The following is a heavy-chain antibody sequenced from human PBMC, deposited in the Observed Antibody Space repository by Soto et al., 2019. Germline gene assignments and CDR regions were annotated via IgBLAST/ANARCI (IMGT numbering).Heavy chain of an antibody. J-gene: IGHJ4*02. CDR1: GFSLSTSGVG. Sequence: QITLKESGPTLVKPTQTLTLTCTFSGFSLSTSGVGLGWIRQTPGKALEWLAVIYWDDDKRYSPSLKSRLNITEDTSKNPVVLTMTNTDPVDTATYYCAIVIKGIAAFYYLYYWGQGTLGTVAS. CDR2: IYWDDDK. V-gene: IGHV2-5*02. CDR3: AIVIKGIAAFYYLYY. D-gene: IGHD6-13*01.